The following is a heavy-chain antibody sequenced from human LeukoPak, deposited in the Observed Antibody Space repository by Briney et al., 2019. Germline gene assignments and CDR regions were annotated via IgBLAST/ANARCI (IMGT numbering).Heavy chain of an antibody. Sequence: PSQTLSLTCTVSGGSISSGVYYGSWIRQPDGKGLEGIGRLYTTGSTNYSPSLKSRVTISGDPSKNQFSLKLSSLTAADTAVYYCAGMYGGDSGYYYYYYMDVWGKGTTVTVSS. J-gene: IGHJ6*03. D-gene: IGHD4-23*01. CDR2: LYTTGST. V-gene: IGHV4-61*02. CDR1: GGSISSGVYY. CDR3: AGMYGGDSGYYYYYYMDV.